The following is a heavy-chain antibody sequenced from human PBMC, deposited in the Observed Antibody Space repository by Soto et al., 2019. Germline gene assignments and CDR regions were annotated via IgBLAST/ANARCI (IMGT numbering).Heavy chain of an antibody. Sequence: GGSLRLSCAASGFTFSNAWMSWVRQAPGKGLEWVGRIKSKTDGGTTDYAAPVKGRFTISRDDSKNTLYLQMNSLKTEDTAVYYCTTDFIFDWLLFDAFDIWGQGTMVT. V-gene: IGHV3-15*01. CDR2: IKSKTDGGTT. D-gene: IGHD3-9*01. J-gene: IGHJ3*02. CDR1: GFTFSNAW. CDR3: TTDFIFDWLLFDAFDI.